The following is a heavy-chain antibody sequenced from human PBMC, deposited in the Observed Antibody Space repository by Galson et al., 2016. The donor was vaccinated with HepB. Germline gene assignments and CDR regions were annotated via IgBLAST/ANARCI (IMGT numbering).Heavy chain of an antibody. D-gene: IGHD6-19*01. Sequence: SLRLSCAASGFAFSNYAMHWVRQAPGKGLEWVAVVSYGGRNKYYADSVKGRFTISRDNSKNTVYLQMNRLRVEDTAVYYCARVRWLEPLDYWGQGTLVTVSS. J-gene: IGHJ4*02. CDR3: ARVRWLEPLDY. CDR2: VSYGGRNK. V-gene: IGHV3-30*03. CDR1: GFAFSNYA.